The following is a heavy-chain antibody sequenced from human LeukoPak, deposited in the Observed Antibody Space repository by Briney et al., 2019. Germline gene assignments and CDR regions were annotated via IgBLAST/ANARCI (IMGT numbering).Heavy chain of an antibody. V-gene: IGHV4-4*02. Sequence: PSETLSLTCTVSLDSTTSNFWSWVRQPPGKGLEWIGEIHRSGSPNYNPSLQSRVTISIDRPRSQIALELSSVTAADTAVYYCAREILGGFNPGAYWGQGTLVTVSS. CDR1: LDSTTSNF. D-gene: IGHD1-14*01. CDR2: IHRSGSP. J-gene: IGHJ4*02. CDR3: AREILGGFNPGAY.